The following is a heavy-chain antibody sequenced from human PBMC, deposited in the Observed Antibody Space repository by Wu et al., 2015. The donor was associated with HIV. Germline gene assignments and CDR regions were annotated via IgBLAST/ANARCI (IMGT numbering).Heavy chain of an antibody. J-gene: IGHJ4*02. CDR2: INPSGGST. CDR1: GYSLINLS. V-gene: IGHV1-46*03. CDR3: ARDGLGIAAAGTDY. D-gene: IGHD6-13*01. Sequence: HVQLEQSGAVVRKPGTSVRVPCKVSGYSLINLSIHWVRQTPGKGLEWMGIINPSGGSTSYAQKFQGRVTMTRDTSTSTVYMELSSLRSEDTAVYYCARDGLGIAAAGTDYWGQGTLVTVSS.